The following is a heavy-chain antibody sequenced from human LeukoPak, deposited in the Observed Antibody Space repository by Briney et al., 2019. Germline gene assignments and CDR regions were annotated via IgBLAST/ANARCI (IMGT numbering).Heavy chain of an antibody. J-gene: IGHJ3*02. CDR3: ARSTVATLEAFDI. Sequence: SETLSLTCTVSGGSVSSGSYYWSWIRQPPGKGLEWIGYIYYSGSTSYNPSLKSRVTISVDTSKNQFSLKLSSVTAADTAVYYCARSTVATLEAFDIWGQGTMVTVSS. CDR1: GGSVSSGSYY. D-gene: IGHD4-23*01. CDR2: IYYSGST. V-gene: IGHV4-61*01.